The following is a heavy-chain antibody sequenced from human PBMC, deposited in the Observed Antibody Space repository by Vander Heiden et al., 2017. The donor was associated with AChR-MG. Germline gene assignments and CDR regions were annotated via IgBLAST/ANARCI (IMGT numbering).Heavy chain of an antibody. CDR2: ISGSGGST. CDR3: AKGTKWIQLCSY. CDR1: GFTFSSYA. Sequence: EVQLLESGGGLVQPGGSLRLSCAASGFTFSSYAMSWVRQAPGKGVEWVSAISGSGGSTYYADSVKGRFTISRDNSKNTLYLQMNSLRAEDTAVYYCAKGTKWIQLCSYWGQGTLVTVSS. V-gene: IGHV3-23*01. D-gene: IGHD5-18*01. J-gene: IGHJ4*02.